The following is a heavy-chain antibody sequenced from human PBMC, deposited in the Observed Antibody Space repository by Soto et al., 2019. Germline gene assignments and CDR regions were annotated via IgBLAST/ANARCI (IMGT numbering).Heavy chain of an antibody. V-gene: IGHV3-74*01. CDR1: GFGLSDYW. Sequence: EVQLVESGGGLVQPGGSLRLSCAASGFGLSDYWMHWFRQAPGEGLVWLSRITRDGSSTNYADSVKGRFTISRDNAKNTLYMRVNSLRGEDTAVYYCARGANGYYSFDYWGQGTLVTVSS. CDR3: ARGANGYYSFDY. J-gene: IGHJ4*02. D-gene: IGHD3-22*01. CDR2: ITRDGSST.